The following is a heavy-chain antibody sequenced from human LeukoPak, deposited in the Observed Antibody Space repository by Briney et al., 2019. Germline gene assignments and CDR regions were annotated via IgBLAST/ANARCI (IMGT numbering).Heavy chain of an antibody. J-gene: IGHJ4*02. CDR2: IYSGGST. CDR1: GFTVSSNC. D-gene: IGHD5-12*01. Sequence: PGGSLRLSCAASGFTVSSNCMSWVRQAAGKGLEWVSVIYSGGSTYYADSVKGRFTISRDNSKNTLYLQMNSLRAEDTAVYYCAKGFRSGYDRVADFFDYWGQGTLLTVSS. V-gene: IGHV3-53*05. CDR3: AKGFRSGYDRVADFFDY.